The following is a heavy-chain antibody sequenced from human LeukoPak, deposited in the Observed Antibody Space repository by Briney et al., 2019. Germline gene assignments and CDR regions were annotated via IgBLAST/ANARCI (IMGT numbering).Heavy chain of an antibody. CDR1: GGSISSYY. J-gene: IGHJ5*02. D-gene: IGHD3-22*01. Sequence: SETLSLTCTVSGGSISSYYWSWIRQPPGKGLEWIGYIYYSGSTNYNPSLKSRVTISVDTSTNQFSLKLSSVTAADTAVYYCAREGGYDSSGFQLGNWFDPWGQGTLVTVSP. V-gene: IGHV4-59*12. CDR3: AREGGYDSSGFQLGNWFDP. CDR2: IYYSGST.